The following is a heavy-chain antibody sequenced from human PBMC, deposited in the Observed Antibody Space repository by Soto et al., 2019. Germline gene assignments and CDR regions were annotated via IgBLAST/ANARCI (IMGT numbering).Heavy chain of an antibody. J-gene: IGHJ6*02. V-gene: IGHV4-30-4*01. CDR2: IYYSGST. CDR3: ARDLRYYKNGMDV. D-gene: IGHD5-12*01. Sequence: SETLSLTCTVSGGSISSGDYYWSWIRQPPGKGLEWIGYIYYSGSTYYNPSLKSRVTISVDTSKNQFSLKLSSVTAADTAVYYCARDLRYYKNGMDVWGQGTTVTVSS. CDR1: GGSISSGDYY.